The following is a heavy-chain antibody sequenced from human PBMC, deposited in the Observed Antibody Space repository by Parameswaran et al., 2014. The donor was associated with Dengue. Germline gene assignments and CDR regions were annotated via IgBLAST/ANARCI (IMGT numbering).Heavy chain of an antibody. CDR2: IYTSGDT. CDR3: ARNHIFWSGKNWDYMDV. D-gene: IGHD3-3*01. Sequence: VRQMPGKGLEWIGNIYTSGDTYYNPSLKSRVTISVDTSMNQFSLNVNSVTAADTAVYYCARNHIFWSGKNWDYMDVWGKGTTVTVSS. V-gene: IGHV4-39*07. J-gene: IGHJ6*03.